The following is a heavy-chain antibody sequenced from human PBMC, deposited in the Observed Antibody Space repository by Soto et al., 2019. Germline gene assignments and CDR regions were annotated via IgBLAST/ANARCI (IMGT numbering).Heavy chain of an antibody. CDR3: ARANRYGDGLGAFDI. V-gene: IGHV3-66*01. D-gene: IGHD4-17*01. CDR2: IYSGGST. J-gene: IGHJ3*02. CDR1: GFTVSSNY. Sequence: GGSLRLSCAASGFTVSSNYMSWVRQAPGKGLEWVSVIYSGGSTYYADSVKGRFTISRDNSKNTLYLQMNSLRAEDTAVYYCARANRYGDGLGAFDIWGQGTMVTVSS.